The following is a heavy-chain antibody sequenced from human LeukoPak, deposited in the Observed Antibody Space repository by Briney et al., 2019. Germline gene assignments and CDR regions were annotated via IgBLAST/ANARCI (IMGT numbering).Heavy chain of an antibody. D-gene: IGHD3-10*02. CDR1: GFTFKNYA. CDR3: AELGITMIGGV. CDR2: IGSSESSI. V-gene: IGHV3-48*03. J-gene: IGHJ6*04. Sequence: GGSLRLSCAASGFTFKNYAMNWVRQTPGKGLEWVSYIGSSESSIYYADSVKGRFTISRDNAKNSLYLQMNSLRAEDTAVYYCAELGITMIGGVWGKGTTVTISS.